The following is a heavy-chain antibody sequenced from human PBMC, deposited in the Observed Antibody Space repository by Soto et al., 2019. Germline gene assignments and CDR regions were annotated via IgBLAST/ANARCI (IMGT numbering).Heavy chain of an antibody. CDR3: ARVPTVTPVFFDY. V-gene: IGHV3-33*01. CDR1: GFTFSSYG. CDR2: IGYDGSNK. D-gene: IGHD4-17*01. J-gene: IGHJ4*02. Sequence: QVQLGESGGGVVQPGRSLRLSCAASGFTFSSYGMHWVRQAPDKGLEWVAVIGYDGSNKYYADSVKGRFTISRDNSKNTLYLQMNSLRAEDTAVYYCARVPTVTPVFFDYWGQGTLVTVSS.